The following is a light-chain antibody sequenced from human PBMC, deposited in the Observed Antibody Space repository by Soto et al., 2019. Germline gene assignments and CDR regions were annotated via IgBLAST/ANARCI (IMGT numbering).Light chain of an antibody. Sequence: QSVLTQPPSTSGTPGQRVTISCSGSSSNIGSNTVSWCQQLPGTAPKPLIYNNNQRPSGLPDRFSGSKSGTSASLAISGLQSEDEADYYCAAWDDSLIGYVFGTGTKLTVL. CDR1: SSNIGSNT. V-gene: IGLV1-44*01. CDR3: AAWDDSLIGYV. CDR2: NNN. J-gene: IGLJ1*01.